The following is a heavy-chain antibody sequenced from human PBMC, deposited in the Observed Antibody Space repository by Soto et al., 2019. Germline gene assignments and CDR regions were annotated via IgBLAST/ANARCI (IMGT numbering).Heavy chain of an antibody. D-gene: IGHD1-26*01. Sequence: QVQLQESGPGLVKPSQTLSLTCAVSGGSISSANYYWSWIRQPPGKGLEWIGYISDSGTTYYNPSLKSRLTLQVDTSKNQCSLKVTSVTAADTAVYYCATVVGAKGNWFDPWGQGTLVTVSS. CDR2: ISDSGTT. CDR3: ATVVGAKGNWFDP. CDR1: GGSISSANYY. V-gene: IGHV4-30-4*01. J-gene: IGHJ5*02.